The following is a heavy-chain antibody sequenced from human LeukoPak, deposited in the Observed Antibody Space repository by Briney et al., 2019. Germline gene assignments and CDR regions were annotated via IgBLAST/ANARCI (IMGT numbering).Heavy chain of an antibody. D-gene: IGHD6-13*01. J-gene: IGHJ3*02. CDR1: GYTFTGYY. CDR3: ARDLEQQLAHAFDI. Sequence: VASVKVSCKASGYTFTGYYMHWVRQAPGQGLEWMGWINPNSGGTNYAQKFQGRVTMTRDTSISTAYMELSRLRSDDTAVYYCARDLEQQLAHAFDIWGQGTMVTVSS. CDR2: INPNSGGT. V-gene: IGHV1-2*02.